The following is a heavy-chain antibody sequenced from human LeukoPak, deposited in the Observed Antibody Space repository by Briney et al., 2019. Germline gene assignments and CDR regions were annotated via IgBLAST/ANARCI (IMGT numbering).Heavy chain of an antibody. CDR2: IYHSGST. V-gene: IGHV4-4*02. J-gene: IGHJ6*04. Sequence: SETLSLTCAVSGGSISSSNWWSWVRQPPGKGLEWIGEIYHSGSTNYNPSLKGRVTISVDKSKNQFSLKLSSVTAADTAVYYCARGSNRVLRYFDWSLAGMDVWGKGTTVTVSS. CDR1: GGSISSSNW. CDR3: ARGSNRVLRYFDWSLAGMDV. D-gene: IGHD3-9*01.